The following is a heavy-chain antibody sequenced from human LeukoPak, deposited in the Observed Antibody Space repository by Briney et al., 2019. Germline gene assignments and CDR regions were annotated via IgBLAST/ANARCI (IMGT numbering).Heavy chain of an antibody. Sequence: SETLSLTCAVYGGSSSGYYWGWIRQPPGKGLEWIGEINHSGSTNYNPSLKSRVTISVDMSKYQFSLKLSSVTAADTAVYYCARAAMVRGVIITFDWFDPWGQGTLVTVSS. CDR2: INHSGST. J-gene: IGHJ5*02. V-gene: IGHV4-34*01. CDR3: ARAAMVRGVIITFDWFDP. CDR1: GGSSSGYY. D-gene: IGHD3-10*01.